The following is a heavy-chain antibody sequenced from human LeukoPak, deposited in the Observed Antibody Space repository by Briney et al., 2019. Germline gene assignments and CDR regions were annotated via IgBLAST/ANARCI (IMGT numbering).Heavy chain of an antibody. V-gene: IGHV3-53*01. D-gene: IGHD2-21*01. CDR1: GFTVSSKC. CDR3: ASLNDVEVHFDY. Sequence: GGSQCLSCAASGFTVSSKCMSWVRQAPGKGLQWVSLIYSGGSTYYADSVKGRFTISRDNSKNTLYLQMNSLRAEDTAVYYCASLNDVEVHFDYWGHVALVTVSS. J-gene: IGHJ4*01. CDR2: IYSGGST.